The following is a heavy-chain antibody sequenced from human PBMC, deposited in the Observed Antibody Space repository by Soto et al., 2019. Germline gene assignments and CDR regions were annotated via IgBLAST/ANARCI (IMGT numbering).Heavy chain of an antibody. Sequence: QVQFVQSGAEVKKPGASVKVSCKASGYTFADYAIHWVRQAPGQSLEWMGWINAGNGHTKYSQEFQGRVTLTTDTSASTAYMDINSLTTDDTAVYYCARDRWVTTLTFDKWGQGTLVIVSS. CDR2: INAGNGHT. V-gene: IGHV1-3*01. D-gene: IGHD4-17*01. CDR1: GYTFADYA. J-gene: IGHJ4*02. CDR3: ARDRWVTTLTFDK.